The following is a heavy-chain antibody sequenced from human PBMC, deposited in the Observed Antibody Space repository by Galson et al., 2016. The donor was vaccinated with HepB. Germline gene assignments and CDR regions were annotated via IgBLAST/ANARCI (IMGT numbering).Heavy chain of an antibody. CDR1: GGSVSSGDYS. V-gene: IGHV4-30-2*01. D-gene: IGHD3-3*01. CDR3: ARENAHTTFGVISGRGWFDH. Sequence: TLSLTCAVSGGSVSSGDYSWSWIRQPPGKGLEWIGYIYHTGRPHYMPSLRSRVTISLDKSKNQIPLTLNSVTAADTAVYFGARENAHTTFGVISGRGWFDHWGHGTLVTVSS. J-gene: IGHJ5*02. CDR2: IYHTGRP.